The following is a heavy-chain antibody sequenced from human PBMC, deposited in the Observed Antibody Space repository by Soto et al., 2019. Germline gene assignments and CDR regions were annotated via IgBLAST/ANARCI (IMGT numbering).Heavy chain of an antibody. CDR2: ISGAGNSA. Sequence: EVQLLESGGGLVQPGGSLRLSCAASGFTFSSFAMSWVRQAPGKGLEWVLAISGAGNSASHANSVQGRFIISRDNSKNTLFLQMGSLRAEDTATYYQLVDHWGQGTLVTVSS. J-gene: IGHJ4*02. CDR1: GFTFSSFA. CDR3: LVDH. V-gene: IGHV3-23*01.